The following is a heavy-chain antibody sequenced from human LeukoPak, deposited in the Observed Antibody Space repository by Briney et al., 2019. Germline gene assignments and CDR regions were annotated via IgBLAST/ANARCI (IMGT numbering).Heavy chain of an antibody. CDR3: AIWFGELFLDY. D-gene: IGHD3-10*01. CDR2: INHSGST. Sequence: SETLSLTCAVYGGSFSGYYWSWIRQPPGKGLEWIGEINHSGSTNYNPSLKSRVTISVDTPKNQFSLKLSSVTAADTAVYYCAIWFGELFLDYWGQGTLVTVSS. J-gene: IGHJ4*02. V-gene: IGHV4-34*01. CDR1: GGSFSGYY.